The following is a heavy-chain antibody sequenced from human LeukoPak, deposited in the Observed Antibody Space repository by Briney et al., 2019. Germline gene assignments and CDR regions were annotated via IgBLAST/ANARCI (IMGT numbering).Heavy chain of an antibody. CDR3: ARGSRWPSIGYYYYGMDV. J-gene: IGHJ6*02. CDR1: GGSISSSSYY. CDR2: IYYSGST. V-gene: IGHV4-39*07. D-gene: IGHD2-21*01. Sequence: SETLSLTCTVSGGSISSSSYYWGWIRQPPGKGLEWIGSIYYSGSTYYNPSLKSRVTISVDTSKNQFSLKLSSVTAADTAVYYCARGSRWPSIGYYYYGMDVWGQGTTVTVSS.